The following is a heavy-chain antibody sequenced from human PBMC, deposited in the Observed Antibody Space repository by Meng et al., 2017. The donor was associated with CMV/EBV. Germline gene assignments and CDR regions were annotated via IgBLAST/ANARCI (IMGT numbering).Heavy chain of an antibody. CDR1: GGSISSYY. Sequence: QVPPQESGPGLVKPSETLSLTCTVSGGSISSYYWSWIRQPAGKGLEWIGRIYTSGSTNYNPSLKSRVTMSVDTSKNQFSLKLSSVTAADTAVYYCAREIVVVPAAIDNWFDPWGQGTLVTVSS. D-gene: IGHD2-2*02. CDR2: IYTSGST. V-gene: IGHV4-4*07. J-gene: IGHJ5*02. CDR3: AREIVVVPAAIDNWFDP.